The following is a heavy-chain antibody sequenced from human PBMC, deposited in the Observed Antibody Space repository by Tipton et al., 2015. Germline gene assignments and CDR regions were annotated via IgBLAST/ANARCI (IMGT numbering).Heavy chain of an antibody. J-gene: IGHJ4*02. CDR2: ISGSGNSE. CDR1: GFTFTTYA. D-gene: IGHD2-15*01. Sequence: SLTLSCAASGFTFTTYAMSWVRQAPGKGLEWVSGISGSGNSEYYADSVMGRFTISRDTSGNTLYLQMNSLRAEDTAVYYCAGGVVSATRESYWGQGTLVTVSS. V-gene: IGHV3-23*01. CDR3: AGGVVSATRESY.